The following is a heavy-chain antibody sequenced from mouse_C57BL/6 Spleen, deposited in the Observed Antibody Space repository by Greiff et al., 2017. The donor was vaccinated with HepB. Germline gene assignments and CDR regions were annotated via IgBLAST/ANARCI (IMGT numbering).Heavy chain of an antibody. CDR3: AREDYSNYVDYAMDY. CDR1: GYSITSGYY. D-gene: IGHD2-5*01. V-gene: IGHV3-6*01. CDR2: ISYDGSN. Sequence: EVQLVESGPGLVKPSQSLSLTCSVTGYSITSGYYWNWIRQFPGNKLEWMGYISYDGSNNYNPSLKNRISITRDTSKNQFFLKLNSVTTEDTATYYCAREDYSNYVDYAMDYWGQGTSVTVSS. J-gene: IGHJ4*01.